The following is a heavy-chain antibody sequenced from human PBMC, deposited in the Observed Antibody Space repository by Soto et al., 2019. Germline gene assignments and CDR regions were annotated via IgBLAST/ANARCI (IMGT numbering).Heavy chain of an antibody. V-gene: IGHV3-66*01. CDR3: ARGRYSSAWYSGNWFDP. CDR1: GFTVSGNY. D-gene: IGHD6-13*01. J-gene: IGHJ5*02. CDR2: LYSGGNP. Sequence: EVQLVESGGGLVQPGKSLRLSCAASGFTVSGNYMIWVRQAPGKGLERVSALYSGGNPYYADSVRGRFTISSDTSNNTLYLQINSLRAEDTAVYYCARGRYSSAWYSGNWFDPWGQGTLVTVSS.